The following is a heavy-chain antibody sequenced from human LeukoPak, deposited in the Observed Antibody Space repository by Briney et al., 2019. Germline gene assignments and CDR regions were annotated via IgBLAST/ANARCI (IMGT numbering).Heavy chain of an antibody. CDR2: INHSGST. J-gene: IGHJ4*02. V-gene: IGHV4-34*01. CDR1: GGSFSGYY. CDR3: ARVTTVTLDY. Sequence: NPSETLSLTCAVYGGSFSGYYWSWIRQPPGKGLEWIGEINHSGSTNYNPSLKSRVTISVDTSKNRFSLKLSSVTAADTAVYYCARVTTVTLDYWGQGTLVTVSS. D-gene: IGHD4-17*01.